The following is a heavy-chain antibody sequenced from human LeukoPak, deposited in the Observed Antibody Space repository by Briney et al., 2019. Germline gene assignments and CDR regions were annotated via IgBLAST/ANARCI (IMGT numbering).Heavy chain of an antibody. CDR2: IYTSGST. Sequence: PSETLSLTCTVSGGSISSYYWSWLRQPPGKGLEWIGYIYTSGSTNYNPSLKSRVTISVDTSKNQFSLKLSSVTAADTAVYYCATRGSGSYYGWWFDPWGQGTLVTVSS. D-gene: IGHD1-26*01. J-gene: IGHJ5*02. V-gene: IGHV4-4*09. CDR1: GGSISSYY. CDR3: ATRGSGSYYGWWFDP.